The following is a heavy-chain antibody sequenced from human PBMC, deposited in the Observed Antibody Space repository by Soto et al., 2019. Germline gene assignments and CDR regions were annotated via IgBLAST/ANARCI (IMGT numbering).Heavy chain of an antibody. CDR2: IGGRGDGI. Sequence: GGSLRLSCAASGFIFSDYAXXWVRQAPGKGLEWVSVIGGRGDGIEYADSVKGRFIVSRDNSRDTLYLRMKSLRAEDTATYYCAKYMVQSATRVFDYWGQGA. CDR1: GFIFSDYA. D-gene: IGHD2-8*01. CDR3: AKYMVQSATRVFDY. V-gene: IGHV3-23*01. J-gene: IGHJ4*02.